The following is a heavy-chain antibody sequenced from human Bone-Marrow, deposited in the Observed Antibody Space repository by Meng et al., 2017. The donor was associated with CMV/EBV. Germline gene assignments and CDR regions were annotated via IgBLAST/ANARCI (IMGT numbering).Heavy chain of an antibody. CDR3: AKEDAYCSSTSCYNVDY. V-gene: IGHV3-21*04. CDR2: ISSSSSYI. J-gene: IGHJ4*02. Sequence: GESLKISCAASGFTFSSYSMNWVRQAPGKGLEWVSSISSSSSYIYYADSVKGRFTISRDNSKNTLYLQMNSLRAEDTAVYYCAKEDAYCSSTSCYNVDYWGQGTLVTVSS. CDR1: GFTFSSYS. D-gene: IGHD2-2*02.